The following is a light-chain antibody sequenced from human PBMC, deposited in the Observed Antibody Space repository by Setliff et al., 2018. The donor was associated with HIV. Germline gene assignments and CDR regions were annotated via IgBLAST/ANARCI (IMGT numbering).Light chain of an antibody. V-gene: IGLV2-23*02. CDR2: EVS. CDR3: CSYAGSSTYV. J-gene: IGLJ1*01. CDR1: SSDVGSYNL. Sequence: ALTQPASVSGSPGQSITISCTGISSDVGSYNLVSWYQQHPGKAPKLMIYEVSKRPSGVSNRFSGSKSGNTASLTISGLQAEDEADYYCCSYAGSSTYVFETGNKVTVL.